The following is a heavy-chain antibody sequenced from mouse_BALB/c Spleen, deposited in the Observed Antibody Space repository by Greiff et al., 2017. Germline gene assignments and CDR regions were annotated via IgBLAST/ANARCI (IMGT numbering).Heavy chain of an antibody. CDR2: ILPGSGST. D-gene: IGHD1-1*01. CDR1: GYTFSSYW. J-gene: IGHJ2*01. Sequence: VQLQQSGAELMKPGASVKISCKATGYTFSSYWIEWVKQRPGHGLEWIGEILPGSGSTNYNEKFKGKATFTADTSSNTAYMQLSSLTSEDSAVYYCARGGSSSSYYFDYWGQGTTLTVSS. CDR3: ARGGSSSSYYFDY. V-gene: IGHV1-9*01.